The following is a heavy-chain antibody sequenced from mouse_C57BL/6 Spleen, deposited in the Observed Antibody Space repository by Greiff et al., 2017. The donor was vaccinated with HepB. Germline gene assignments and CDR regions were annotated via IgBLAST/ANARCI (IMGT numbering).Heavy chain of an antibody. CDR1: GYSFTGYY. V-gene: IGHV1-42*01. CDR3: ARRRFITTVVEGWFAY. CDR2: INPSTGGT. Sequence: EVQLQQSGPELVKPGASVKISCKASGYSFTGYYMNWVKQSPEKSLEWIGEINPSTGGTTYNQKFKAKATLTVDKSSSTAYMQLKSLTSEDSAVYYCARRRFITTVVEGWFAYWGQGTLVTVSA. D-gene: IGHD1-1*01. J-gene: IGHJ3*01.